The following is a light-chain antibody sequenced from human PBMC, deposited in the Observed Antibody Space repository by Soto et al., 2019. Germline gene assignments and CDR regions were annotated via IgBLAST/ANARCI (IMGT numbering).Light chain of an antibody. CDR1: SSDVGGYNY. CDR3: SSYTASSTLV. CDR2: EVS. V-gene: IGLV2-14*03. J-gene: IGLJ1*01. Sequence: QSALTQPASVSGSPGQSITISCTGTSSDVGGYNYASWSQQHPGKAPKLLISEVSNRPSGVSNRFSGSKSGNTASLTISGLQADDEADYYCSSYTASSTLVFGTGTKLTVL.